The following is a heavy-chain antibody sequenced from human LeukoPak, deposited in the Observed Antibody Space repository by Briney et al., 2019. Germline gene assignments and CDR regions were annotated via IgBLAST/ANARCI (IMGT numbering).Heavy chain of an antibody. D-gene: IGHD1-26*01. CDR3: ARDSPYSGSPHSDAFDI. J-gene: IGHJ3*02. V-gene: IGHV3-11*01. CDR2: IRGSGSDI. CDR1: GFTFSDYY. Sequence: PGGSLRLSCAASGFTFSDYYMSWIRQAPGKGLECVSYIRGSGSDIYYADSVKGRFTISRDNAKNSLYLQMNSLRADDTAVYYCARDSPYSGSPHSDAFDIWGQGTMVTVSS.